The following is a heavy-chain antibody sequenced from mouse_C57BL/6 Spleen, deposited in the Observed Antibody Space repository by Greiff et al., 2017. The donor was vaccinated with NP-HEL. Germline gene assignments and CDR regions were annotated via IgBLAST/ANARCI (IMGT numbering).Heavy chain of an antibody. V-gene: IGHV14-4*01. CDR2: LDPENGDT. Sequence: EVQLQQSGAELVRPGASVKLSCTASGFNIKDDYMHWVKQRPEQGLEWIGWLDPENGDTEYASKFQGKATITADTSSNTAYLQLSSLTSEDTAVYYCTTGYYAMDYWGQGTSVTVSS. J-gene: IGHJ4*01. CDR1: GFNIKDDY. CDR3: TTGYYAMDY.